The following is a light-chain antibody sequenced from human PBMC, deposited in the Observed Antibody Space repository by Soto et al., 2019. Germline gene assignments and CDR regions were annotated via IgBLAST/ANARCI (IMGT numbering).Light chain of an antibody. CDR1: QSVSSRY. CDR3: QHYGNSRT. V-gene: IGKV3-20*01. J-gene: IGKJ1*01. CDR2: GAS. Sequence: EIVLTQSPDTLSLSPGERATLSCRASQSVSSRYLAWYQQKAGQALRLLIYGASSRATGIPDRFSGSGSGTDFTLTISRLEPEDFAVYYCQHYGNSRTFGQGTKVDSK.